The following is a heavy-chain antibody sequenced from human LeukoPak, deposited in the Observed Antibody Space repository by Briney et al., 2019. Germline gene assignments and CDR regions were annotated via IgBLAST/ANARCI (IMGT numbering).Heavy chain of an antibody. J-gene: IGHJ4*02. D-gene: IGHD2-2*01. Sequence: GGSLRLSCVASGFTFSSDWMSWVRQAPGKGLEWVANIKQDGNEKYYVDSVKGRFTISRDNAKNSLYLQMNSLGAEDTAVYYCARRYCSSTSFHLDYWGQGTLVTVSS. CDR2: IKQDGNEK. CDR3: ARRYCSSTSFHLDY. V-gene: IGHV3-7*01. CDR1: GFTFSSDW.